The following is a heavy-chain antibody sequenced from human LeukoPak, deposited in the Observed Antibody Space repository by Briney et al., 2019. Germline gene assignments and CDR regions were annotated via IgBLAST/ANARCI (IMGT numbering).Heavy chain of an antibody. CDR3: ARGRVSSSTWYSTYYYFFYMDF. V-gene: IGHV4-59*01. CDR2: VDHTGST. J-gene: IGHJ6*03. Sequence: PSETLSLTCTVSDDSITMYYWTWLRQPPGKGLKWIGYVDHTGSTKFNPSLNGRVSISRGTSNNFFSLRLRSVTAADTAVYFCARGRVSSSTWYSTYYYFFYMDFWGKGTTVTVSS. D-gene: IGHD4-11*01. CDR1: DDSITMYY.